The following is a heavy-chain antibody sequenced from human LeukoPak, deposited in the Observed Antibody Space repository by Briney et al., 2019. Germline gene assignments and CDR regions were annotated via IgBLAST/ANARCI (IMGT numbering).Heavy chain of an antibody. CDR1: GFTFSSYA. J-gene: IGHJ4*02. CDR3: AKYDYGGNPNEYYFDY. V-gene: IGHV3-23*01. CDR2: IGDNGDST. Sequence: GGSLRLSCAASGFTFSSYAMSWVRQAPGKGLEWVSTIGDNGDSTYYADSVKGRFTISRDNSKNTLYLQMNSLGAEDTAIYYCAKYDYGGNPNEYYFDYWGQGTLVTVSS. D-gene: IGHD4-23*01.